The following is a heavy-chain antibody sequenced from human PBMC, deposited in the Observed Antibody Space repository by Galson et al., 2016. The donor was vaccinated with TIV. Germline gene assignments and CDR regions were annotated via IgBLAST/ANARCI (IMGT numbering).Heavy chain of an antibody. V-gene: IGHV5-10-1*01. CDR1: GYTFTTYW. CDR3: ARHRGNMVARFEN. J-gene: IGHJ4*02. CDR2: IDPRDSYT. D-gene: IGHD5-12*01. Sequence: QSGAEVKKPGESLRISCKGSGYTFTTYWISWVRQMPGKGLEWMGKIDPRDSYTNYSPSFQGHVTRSADKSIGTAYLSWGSLTASDSAIYYCARHRGNMVARFENWGQGTLVTVSS.